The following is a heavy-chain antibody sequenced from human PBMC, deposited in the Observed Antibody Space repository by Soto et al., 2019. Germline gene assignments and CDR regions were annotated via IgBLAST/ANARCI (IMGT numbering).Heavy chain of an antibody. Sequence: PSETLSLTCSVSSDSISSNNFYWGWIRQPPGKGLEWIGSVFHYGTTYYNSSLKSRVTISVDTSKNQFSLKLSSVTAADTAVYYCARHGDYSNNPSYLSFDYWGQGTLVTVS. CDR2: VFHYGTT. D-gene: IGHD4-4*01. J-gene: IGHJ4*02. V-gene: IGHV4-39*01. CDR3: ARHGDYSNNPSYLSFDY. CDR1: SDSISSNNFY.